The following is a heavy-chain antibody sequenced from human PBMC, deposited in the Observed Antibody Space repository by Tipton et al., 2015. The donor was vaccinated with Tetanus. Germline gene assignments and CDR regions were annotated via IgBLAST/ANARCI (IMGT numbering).Heavy chain of an antibody. D-gene: IGHD3-10*01. CDR1: GGSISSGDYY. J-gene: IGHJ4*02. CDR2: IYHSGTT. Sequence: TLSLTCAVSGGSISSGDYYWSWIRQPPGEGLEWVGYIYHSGTTYYNPSLKSRVTISVDTSKNQFSLKLSSVTAADTAVYYCARDRGVSRGVDYWGQGTLVTVSS. CDR3: ARDRGVSRGVDY. V-gene: IGHV4-31*11.